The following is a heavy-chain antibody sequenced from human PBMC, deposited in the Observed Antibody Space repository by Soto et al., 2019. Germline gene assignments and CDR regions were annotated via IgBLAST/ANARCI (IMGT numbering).Heavy chain of an antibody. V-gene: IGHV4-34*01. CDR1: GGSFSGYY. Sequence: QVQLQQWGAGLLKPSETLSLTCAVYGGSFSGYYWSWIRQPPGKGLEWIGEIHHSGSTNYNPSLKSRVTISVDTSKNQFSLKLSSVTAADTAVYYCARGRWLRSSFDYWGQGTLVTVSS. D-gene: IGHD5-12*01. CDR3: ARGRWLRSSFDY. J-gene: IGHJ4*02. CDR2: IHHSGST.